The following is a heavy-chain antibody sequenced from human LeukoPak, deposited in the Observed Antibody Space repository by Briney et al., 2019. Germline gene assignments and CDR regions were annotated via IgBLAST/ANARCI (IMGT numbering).Heavy chain of an antibody. J-gene: IGHJ4*02. D-gene: IGHD6-19*01. CDR2: ISPDGGNT. CDR3: ARRGAVAATYYYDY. V-gene: IGHV3-74*01. CDR1: GFTFSSYW. Sequence: GGSLRLSCAGSGFTFSSYWMHWVRQAPGKGLVWVSRISPDGGNTDYAGSVKGRFTISRDNAKNTLYLQMNSLRADDTAVYYCARRGAVAATYYYDYWGQGTLVTVSS.